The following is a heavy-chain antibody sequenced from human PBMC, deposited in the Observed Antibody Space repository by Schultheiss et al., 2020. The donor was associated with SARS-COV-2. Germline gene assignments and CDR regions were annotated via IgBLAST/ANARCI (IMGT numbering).Heavy chain of an antibody. CDR2: IGTARDT. J-gene: IGHJ6*02. Sequence: GGSLRLSCAASGFTFSSYDMHWVRQGTGKGLEWVSSIGTARDTYYAGSVRGRFTISRDNSKNTLYLQMNSLRAEDTAVYYCAKSQYQLLWGYYYGMDVWGQGTTVTVSS. D-gene: IGHD2-2*01. CDR1: GFTFSSYD. CDR3: AKSQYQLLWGYYYGMDV. V-gene: IGHV3-13*01.